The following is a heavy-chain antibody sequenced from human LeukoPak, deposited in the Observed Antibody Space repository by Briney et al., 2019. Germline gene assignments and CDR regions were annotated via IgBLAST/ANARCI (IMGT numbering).Heavy chain of an antibody. CDR3: ARGGGMVRGVTYYYYGMDV. CDR2: ISCDGNNK. D-gene: IGHD3-10*01. V-gene: IGHV3-30*04. CDR1: GFTFSSYA. Sequence: GGSLRLSCAASGFTFSSYAMHWVRQAPGKGLEWVAVISCDGNNKYYADSVKGRFTISRDNSKNTLYLQMNSLRAEDTAMYYCARGGGMVRGVTYYYYGMDVWGQGTTVTVSS. J-gene: IGHJ6*02.